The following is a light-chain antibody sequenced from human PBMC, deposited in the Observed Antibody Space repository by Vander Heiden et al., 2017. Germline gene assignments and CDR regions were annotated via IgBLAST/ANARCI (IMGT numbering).Light chain of an antibody. Sequence: QSALTQPASVSGSPGQSITISCTGTSSDVGGYNYVSWYQQHPGKAPNLMIYEVSNRPSGVSNRFSGSKSGNTASLTISGLQAEDEADYYCSSYTSSSTLVFGGGTKLTAL. V-gene: IGLV2-14*01. CDR1: SSDVGGYNY. CDR3: SSYTSSSTLV. CDR2: EVS. J-gene: IGLJ2*01.